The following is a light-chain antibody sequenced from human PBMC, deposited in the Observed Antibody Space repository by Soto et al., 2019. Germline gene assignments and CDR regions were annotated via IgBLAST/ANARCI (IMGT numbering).Light chain of an antibody. J-gene: IGKJ4*01. CDR2: GAS. Sequence: IVMTLSPATLSVSPGERATLSCRASQSISSKLAWYQQKPGQAPRLLIYGASTRATGIPVRFSGSGSGTEFTLTITSLQSEDFAVYYCQEYNNWRPITFGGGTKVDIK. V-gene: IGKV3-15*01. CDR3: QEYNNWRPIT. CDR1: QSISSK.